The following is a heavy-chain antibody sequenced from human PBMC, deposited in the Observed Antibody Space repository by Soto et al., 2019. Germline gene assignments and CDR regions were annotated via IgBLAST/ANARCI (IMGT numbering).Heavy chain of an antibody. V-gene: IGHV3-48*02. Sequence: GSLRLSCAASGFTFSSYSMNWVRQAPGKGLEWVSYISSSSSTIYYADSVKGRFTISRDNAKNSLYLQMNSLRDEDTAVYYCARDNTGDKRDAFDIWGQGTMVTVSS. CDR1: GFTFSSYS. CDR2: ISSSSSTI. D-gene: IGHD7-27*01. CDR3: ARDNTGDKRDAFDI. J-gene: IGHJ3*02.